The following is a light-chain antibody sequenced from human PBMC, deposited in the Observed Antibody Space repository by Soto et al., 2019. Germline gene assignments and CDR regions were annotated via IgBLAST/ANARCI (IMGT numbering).Light chain of an antibody. CDR3: QQSYDPPYT. J-gene: IGKJ2*01. V-gene: IGKV1-39*01. Sequence: DIQLSQSPSSLSASVGDRVTITCRASQTISSYLNWYQHTPGTAPKLLIYTASTLQSGVPARFSSSGSGTDFTLNITSLQPEDFAIYYCQQSYDPPYTFCHGTKLEI. CDR2: TAS. CDR1: QTISSY.